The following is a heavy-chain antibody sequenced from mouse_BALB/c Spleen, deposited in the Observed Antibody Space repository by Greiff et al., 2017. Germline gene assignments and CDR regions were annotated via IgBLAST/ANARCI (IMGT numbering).Heavy chain of an antibody. V-gene: IGHV5-6*01. CDR1: GFTFSSYG. Sequence: EVQGVESGGDLVKPGGSLKLSCAASGFTFSSYGMSWVRQTPDKRLEWVATISSGGSYTYYPDSVKGRFTISRDNAKNTLYLQMSSLKSEDTAMYYCARREDGNSFAYWGQGTLVTVSA. J-gene: IGHJ3*01. D-gene: IGHD2-1*01. CDR2: ISSGGSYT. CDR3: ARREDGNSFAY.